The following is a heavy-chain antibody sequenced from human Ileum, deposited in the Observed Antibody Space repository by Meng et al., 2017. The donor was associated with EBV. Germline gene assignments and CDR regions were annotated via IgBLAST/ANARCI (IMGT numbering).Heavy chain of an antibody. D-gene: IGHD5-18*01. CDR1: GGTFRNSA. Sequence: QVQVEEPGAGGKKPGSSVKVSCKASGGTFRNSAISWVRQAPGQGLEWMGGIIPMFGAPDYAQRFQDRVTITADESTSTVYMELNSLRSEDTAVHYCARESGRGYSSDYWGQGTLVTVSS. CDR2: IIPMFGAP. CDR3: ARESGRGYSSDY. V-gene: IGHV1-69*01. J-gene: IGHJ4*02.